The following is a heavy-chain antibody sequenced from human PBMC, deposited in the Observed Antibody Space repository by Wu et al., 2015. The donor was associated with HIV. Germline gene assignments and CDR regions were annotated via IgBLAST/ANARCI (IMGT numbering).Heavy chain of an antibody. Sequence: QVQLVQSEAEVKKPGASVKVSCKASGYTFTSYDINWVRQATGQGLEWMGWMNPNSGNTGYAQKFQGRVTITRNTSISTAYMELSSLRSEDTAVYYCARGGYGGAAVGYYYYMDVVGQRDHGHPSP. D-gene: IGHD3-16*01. CDR3: ARGGYGGAAVGYYYYMDV. CDR1: GYTFTSYD. CDR2: MNPNSGNT. J-gene: IGHJ6*03. V-gene: IGHV1-8*03.